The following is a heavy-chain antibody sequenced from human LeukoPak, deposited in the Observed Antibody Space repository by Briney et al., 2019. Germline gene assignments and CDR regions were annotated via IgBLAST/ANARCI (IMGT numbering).Heavy chain of an antibody. J-gene: IGHJ5*02. CDR2: ISWNSGSI. V-gene: IGHV3-9*01. CDR3: AKDSGSNPTNWFDP. D-gene: IGHD3-10*01. CDR1: GFTFDDYA. Sequence: PGRSLRLSCAASGFTFDDYAMHWVRQVPGKGLEWFSGISWNSGSIGYADSVKGRFTISRDNAKNSLYLQMNSLRVEDTALYYCAKDSGSNPTNWFDPWGQGTLVTVSS.